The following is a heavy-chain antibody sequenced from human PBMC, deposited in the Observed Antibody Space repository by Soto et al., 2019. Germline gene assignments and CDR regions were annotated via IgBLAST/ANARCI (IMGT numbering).Heavy chain of an antibody. CDR2: ISYDGSNK. CDR1: GFTFSSYG. D-gene: IGHD2-15*01. J-gene: IGHJ4*02. CDR3: AKDPLLDY. Sequence: GGSLRLSCAASGFTFSSYGMHWVRQAPGQGLEWVAVISYDGSNKKYVDSVKGRFSISRGNSKNTVYLQMNSLRAEDSGAYYCAKDPLLDYWGQGTLVTL. V-gene: IGHV3-30*18.